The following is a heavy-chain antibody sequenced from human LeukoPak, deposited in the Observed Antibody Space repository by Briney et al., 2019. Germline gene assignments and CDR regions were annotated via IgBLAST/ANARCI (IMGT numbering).Heavy chain of an antibody. CDR2: IYHSGST. J-gene: IGHJ4*02. V-gene: IGHV4-30-2*01. Sequence: SETLSLTCTVSGGSISSGGYYWSWIRQPPGKGLEWIGYIYHSGSTYYNPSLKSRVTISVDRSKNQFSLKLSSVTAADTAVYYCARGADFWSGYYTGGGYDYWGQGTLVTVSS. D-gene: IGHD3-3*01. CDR1: GGSISSGGYY. CDR3: ARGADFWSGYYTGGGYDY.